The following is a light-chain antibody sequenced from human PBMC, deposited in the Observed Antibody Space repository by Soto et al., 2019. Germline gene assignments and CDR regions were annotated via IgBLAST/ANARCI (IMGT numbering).Light chain of an antibody. Sequence: QSALTQPPSASGSPGQSVTISCTGTSSDVGGYNYVSWYQQHPGKAPKLMIYEVSKRPSGVPDRFSGSKSGNTASLTVSGLKAEDEGDYYCSSYAGSNNWVFGGGTKVTVL. CDR1: SSDVGGYNY. V-gene: IGLV2-8*01. CDR2: EVS. CDR3: SSYAGSNNWV. J-gene: IGLJ3*02.